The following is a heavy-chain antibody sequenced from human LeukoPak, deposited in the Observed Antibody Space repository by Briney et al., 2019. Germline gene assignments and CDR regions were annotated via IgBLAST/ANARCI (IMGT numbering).Heavy chain of an antibody. CDR3: AKDWAPHSGSHFDY. CDR2: IWYDGTHK. CDR1: GFTFSSYC. Sequence: GSLRLSCAASGFTFSSYCIHWVRQAPGKGLEWVAIIWYDGTHKSYADSVKGRFTISRDNSNSALYLDMNSLRAEDTALYYCAKDWAPHSGSHFDYWGQGTLVTVSS. D-gene: IGHD1-26*01. V-gene: IGHV3-33*06. J-gene: IGHJ4*02.